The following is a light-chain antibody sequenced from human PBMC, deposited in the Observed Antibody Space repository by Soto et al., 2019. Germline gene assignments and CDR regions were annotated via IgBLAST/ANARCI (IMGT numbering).Light chain of an antibody. V-gene: IGKV3-15*01. CDR1: QSVSIN. CDR3: QQYNDWPPVT. J-gene: IGKJ4*01. CDR2: GAS. Sequence: EIVMTQSPATLSVSPGESATLFCRASQSVSINLAWYQQKPGQAPRLLIYGASARATGFPARFSGSGSGTEFTLSISSVQSEDSAVYYCQQYNDWPPVTFGGGTKVDIK.